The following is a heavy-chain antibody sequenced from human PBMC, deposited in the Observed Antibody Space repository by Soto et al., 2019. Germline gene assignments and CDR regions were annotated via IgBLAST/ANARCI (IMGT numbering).Heavy chain of an antibody. Sequence: LSLPCTVSCLSFRPGGSLLGRFCHRPGKGLEWIGYIYDSGNTRYNPSLTSRVAVSLDTSKKQFFLMLTSVTAADTAVYYCARKTGYEVFDFWGQGTLVT. D-gene: IGHD5-12*01. CDR1: CLSFRPGGSL. CDR3: ARKTGYEVFDF. V-gene: IGHV4-31*03. CDR2: IYDSGNT. J-gene: IGHJ4*02.